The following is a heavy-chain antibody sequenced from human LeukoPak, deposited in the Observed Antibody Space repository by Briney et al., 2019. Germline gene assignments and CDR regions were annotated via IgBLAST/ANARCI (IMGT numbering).Heavy chain of an antibody. Sequence: GGSLRLSCAASGFTFSNAWMDWVRQAPGKGLEWVGRIKSKTDGGTTDYAAPVKGRFTISRDDSKNTLYLQMNSLKTEDTAVYYCTGVITPYYYYGMDVWGQGTTVTVSS. CDR2: IKSKTDGGTT. J-gene: IGHJ6*02. CDR3: TGVITPYYYYGMDV. D-gene: IGHD3-22*01. CDR1: GFTFSNAW. V-gene: IGHV3-15*01.